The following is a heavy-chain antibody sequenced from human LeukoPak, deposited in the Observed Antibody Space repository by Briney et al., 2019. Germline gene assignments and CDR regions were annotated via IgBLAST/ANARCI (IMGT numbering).Heavy chain of an antibody. V-gene: IGHV3-15*01. Sequence: KPSETLSLTCTVSGGSISSYYWSWVRQAPGKGLEWVGHIRSKTDGGTTDYAAPVKGRFTISRDDSKNTLYLQVNSLKTEDTAVYYCTKEEDRSGCLDSWGQGTLVTVSS. J-gene: IGHJ4*02. CDR1: GGSISSYY. D-gene: IGHD6-19*01. CDR3: TKEEDRSGCLDS. CDR2: IRSKTDGGTT.